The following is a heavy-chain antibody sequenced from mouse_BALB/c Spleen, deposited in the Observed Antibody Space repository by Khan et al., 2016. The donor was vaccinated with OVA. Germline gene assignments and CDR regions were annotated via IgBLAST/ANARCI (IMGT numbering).Heavy chain of an antibody. CDR3: TRQRGYYGSNPYFDN. D-gene: IGHD1-1*01. CDR1: GFSFSSYS. J-gene: IGHJ2*01. CDR2: ISRGGSYT. Sequence: EVQLVESGGGLVRPGGSLKLSCGASGFSFSSYSMSWVRQTPETRLEWVATISRGGSYTYYQDSVKGRVTISRDNSKNTLYLQLSSLKSEDSAMYYCTRQRGYYGSNPYFDNWGQGTTLTVSS. V-gene: IGHV5-6-4*01.